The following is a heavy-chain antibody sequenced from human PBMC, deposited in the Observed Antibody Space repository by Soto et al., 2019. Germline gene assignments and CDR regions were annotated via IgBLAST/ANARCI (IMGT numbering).Heavy chain of an antibody. V-gene: IGHV6-1*01. CDR1: GDSVSSNSAA. CDR3: ARDTTLGITGNFDY. CDR2: TYYRSKWYN. J-gene: IGHJ4*02. Sequence: SQTLSLTCAISGDSVSSNSAAWNWIRQSPSRGLKWLGRTYYRSKWYNDYAVSVKSRITINPDTSKNQFSLQLNSVTPEETAIYFCARDTTLGITGNFDYWGQGTLVTVSS. D-gene: IGHD7-27*01.